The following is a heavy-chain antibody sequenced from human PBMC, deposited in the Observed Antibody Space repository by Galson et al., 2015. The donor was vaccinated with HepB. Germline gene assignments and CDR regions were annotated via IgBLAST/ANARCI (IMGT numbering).Heavy chain of an antibody. CDR1: GDSVSSNSAA. CDR2: TYYRSKWYL. J-gene: IGHJ3*02. CDR3: AKDWLITMIVVVPDAFDI. Sequence: CAISGDSVSSNSAAWNWLRQSPSRGLEWLGRTYYRSKWYLDYAVSVKSRITINPDTSKNQFSLQLNSVTPEDTAVYYCAKDWLITMIVVVPDAFDIWGQGTMVTVSS. V-gene: IGHV6-1*01. D-gene: IGHD3-22*01.